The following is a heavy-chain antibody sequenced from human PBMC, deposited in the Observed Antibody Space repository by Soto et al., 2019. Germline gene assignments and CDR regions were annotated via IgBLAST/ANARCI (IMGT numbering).Heavy chain of an antibody. CDR1: GFRFSDHY. D-gene: IGHD3-10*01. V-gene: IGHV3-11*01. CDR2: ISGGGTTI. Sequence: GGSLRLSCAASGFRFSDHYMTWIRQAPGKGLEWVSKISGGGTTIYYADSVKGRFTVSRDNAKNSLSLQMNSLRAEDTAVYYCACDPYYYASGFWGQGTLVTVSS. J-gene: IGHJ4*02. CDR3: ACDPYYYASGF.